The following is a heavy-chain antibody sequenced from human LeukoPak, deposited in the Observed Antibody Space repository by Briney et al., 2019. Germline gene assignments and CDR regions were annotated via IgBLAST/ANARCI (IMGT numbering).Heavy chain of an antibody. CDR1: GGSISSSSYY. D-gene: IGHD6-6*01. CDR3: ARGVSSSSWWSYFDY. V-gene: IGHV4-39*01. Sequence: SETLSLTCTVSGGSISSSSYYWGWIRQPPGKGLEWIGSIYYYGSTYYSPSLKSRVAISVDTSKNQFSLRLSSVTAADTAVYYCARGVSSSSWWSYFDYWGQGTLVTVSS. J-gene: IGHJ4*02. CDR2: IYYYGST.